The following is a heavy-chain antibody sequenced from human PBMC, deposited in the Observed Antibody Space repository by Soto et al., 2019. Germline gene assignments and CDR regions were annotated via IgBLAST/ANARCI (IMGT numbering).Heavy chain of an antibody. Sequence: ASEKGSCKASGYTFTSYDINWVREATGQGLEWMGWMNPNSGNTGYAQKFQGRVTMTRNTSISTAYMELSSLRSEDTAVYYCARDKGIASGYYYYMDVWGKGTTVTVSS. CDR2: MNPNSGNT. CDR1: GYTFTSYD. CDR3: ARDKGIASGYYYYMDV. V-gene: IGHV1-8*01. D-gene: IGHD1-26*01. J-gene: IGHJ6*03.